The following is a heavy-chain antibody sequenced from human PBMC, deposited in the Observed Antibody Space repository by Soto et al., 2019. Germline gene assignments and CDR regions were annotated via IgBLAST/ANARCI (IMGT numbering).Heavy chain of an antibody. CDR2: ISSTSDYI. CDR3: ARAQGVYTIPPYYYVFDV. CDR1: GFTFSSYS. D-gene: IGHD2-8*01. Sequence: EVQLVESGGGLVKPGGSLRLSCAASGFTFSSYSVNWVRQVPGKGLEWVSSISSTSDYIYYAESVRGRFTISRDNAKNSLLLQMNTLRAEDTAVYYCARAQGVYTIPPYYYVFDVWGQGTTVTVSS. J-gene: IGHJ6*02. V-gene: IGHV3-21*01.